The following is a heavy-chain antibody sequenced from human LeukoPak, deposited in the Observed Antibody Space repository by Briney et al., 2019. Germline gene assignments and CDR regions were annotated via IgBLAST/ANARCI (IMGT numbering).Heavy chain of an antibody. CDR2: IKEDGSDK. V-gene: IGHV3-7*01. Sequence: PGGSLRLSCAASGFTFSNYWMSWVRQAPGKGLEWVASIKEDGSDKYYVDPVKGRFTISRDNAKNSLYLQMDSLRADDTAVYHCARDTYRFDDYWGQGTLVTVSS. CDR3: ARDTYRFDDY. J-gene: IGHJ4*02. CDR1: GFTFSNYW.